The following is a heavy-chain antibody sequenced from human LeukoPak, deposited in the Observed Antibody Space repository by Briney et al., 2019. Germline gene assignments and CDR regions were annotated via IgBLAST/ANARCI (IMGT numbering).Heavy chain of an antibody. V-gene: IGHV1-2*02. Sequence: ASVKVSCKASGGTFSSYAISWVRQAPGQGLEWMGWINPNSGGTNYAQKFQGRVTMTTAPSISTPYMELSRLRSDDTAVYYCARVRVTYYYDSSGPPDAFDIWGQGTMVTVSS. D-gene: IGHD3-22*01. CDR1: GGTFSSYA. J-gene: IGHJ3*02. CDR3: ARVRVTYYYDSSGPPDAFDI. CDR2: INPNSGGT.